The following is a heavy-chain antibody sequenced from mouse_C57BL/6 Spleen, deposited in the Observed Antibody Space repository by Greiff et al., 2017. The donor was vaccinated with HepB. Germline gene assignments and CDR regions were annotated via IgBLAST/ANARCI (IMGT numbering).Heavy chain of an antibody. J-gene: IGHJ2*01. CDR2: IDPSDSNT. V-gene: IGHV1-69*01. CDR1: GYTFTSYW. Sequence: QVQLQQPGAELVMPGASVKLSCKASGYTFTSYWMHWVKQRPGQGLEWIGDIDPSDSNTNYNQKFKGKSTLTVDKSSSTAYMQLSSLTSEDSAVYYYASAYNTVVGAYFDYWGQGTTLTVSS. D-gene: IGHD1-1*01. CDR3: ASAYNTVVGAYFDY.